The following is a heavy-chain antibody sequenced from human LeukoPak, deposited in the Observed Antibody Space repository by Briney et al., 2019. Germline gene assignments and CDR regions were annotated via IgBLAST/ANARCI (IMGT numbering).Heavy chain of an antibody. D-gene: IGHD4-17*01. CDR2: ISGSGGST. Sequence: GGSLRLSCAASGFTFSSYAMSWVRQALGKGLEWVSAISGSGGSTYYADSVKGRFTISRDNSKNTLYLQMYSLRAEDTAVYYCARDTYGAPDSWGQGTLVTVSS. CDR3: ARDTYGAPDS. J-gene: IGHJ4*02. CDR1: GFTFSSYA. V-gene: IGHV3-23*01.